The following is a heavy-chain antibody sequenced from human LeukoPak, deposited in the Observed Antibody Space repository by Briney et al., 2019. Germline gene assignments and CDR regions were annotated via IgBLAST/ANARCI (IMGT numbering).Heavy chain of an antibody. V-gene: IGHV3-7*01. CDR2: IKQDGSEN. D-gene: IGHD2-2*01. CDR3: ASTPENYCSSTSCYGDY. J-gene: IGHJ4*02. Sequence: PGGSLRLSCAASGFTFGGYWMSWVRQAPGKGLEWVANIKQDGSENYYVDSVKGRFTISRDNAKNSLYLQMNSLRAEDTAVYYCASTPENYCSSTSCYGDYWGQGTLVTVSS. CDR1: GFTFGGYW.